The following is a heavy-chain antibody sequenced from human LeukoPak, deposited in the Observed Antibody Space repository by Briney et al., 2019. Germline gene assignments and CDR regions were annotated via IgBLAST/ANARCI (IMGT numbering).Heavy chain of an antibody. J-gene: IGHJ5*02. D-gene: IGHD3-22*01. Sequence: KTSETLSLTCTVSGVSISSSTYYWGWIRQPPGKGLEWIGNIYYGGSTFYNPSLKSQVTISLDTSKNQFSLKLSSVTAADTAVYCCARLGDDSSGYYYAPAWFDPWGQGTLVTVSS. CDR1: GVSISSSTYY. V-gene: IGHV4-39*01. CDR2: IYYGGST. CDR3: ARLGDDSSGYYYAPAWFDP.